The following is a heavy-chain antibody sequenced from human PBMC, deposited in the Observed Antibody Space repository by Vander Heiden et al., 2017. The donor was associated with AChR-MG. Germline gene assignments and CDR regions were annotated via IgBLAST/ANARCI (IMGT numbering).Heavy chain of an antibody. CDR3: ARGYSYGYRGFDY. J-gene: IGHJ4*02. Sequence: QVQLQQWGAGLLKPSETLSLTCAVYGGSFSGYYWSWIRQPPGKGLEWIGEINHSGSTNYNPSLKSRVTISVDTSKNQFPLKLSSVTAADTAAYYCARGYSYGYRGFDYWGQGTLVTVSS. D-gene: IGHD5-18*01. CDR1: GGSFSGYY. CDR2: INHSGST. V-gene: IGHV4-34*01.